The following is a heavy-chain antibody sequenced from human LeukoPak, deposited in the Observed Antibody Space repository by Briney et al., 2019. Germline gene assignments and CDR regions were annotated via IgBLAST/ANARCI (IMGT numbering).Heavy chain of an antibody. CDR1: GASISSYY. V-gene: IGHV4-59*01. J-gene: IGHJ4*02. Sequence: SETLSLTCTVSGASISSYYWSWIRQPPGKGLEWIGYIYYGGSTNYNPSLKSRITISVATSKNQFSLNLSSVTAADTAVYYCARLYSSSLGRVFDYWGQGTLVTVSS. CDR2: IYYGGST. D-gene: IGHD6-13*01. CDR3: ARLYSSSLGRVFDY.